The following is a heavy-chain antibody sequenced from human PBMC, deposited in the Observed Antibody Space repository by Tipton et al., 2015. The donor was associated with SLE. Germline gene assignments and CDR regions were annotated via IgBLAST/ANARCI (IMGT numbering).Heavy chain of an antibody. J-gene: IGHJ2*01. D-gene: IGHD2-15*01. CDR2: IWFDGSNK. V-gene: IGHV3-30*02. Sequence: GSLRLSCAASGFTFSNYAMHWVRQAPGKGLEWVTLIWFDGSNKYYGDAVQGRFTISRDNSKNTLYLQMNSLRAEDTAVYYCAKAGSDMKPRAWYFDLWGRGTLVTVSS. CDR1: GFTFSNYA. CDR3: AKAGSDMKPRAWYFDL.